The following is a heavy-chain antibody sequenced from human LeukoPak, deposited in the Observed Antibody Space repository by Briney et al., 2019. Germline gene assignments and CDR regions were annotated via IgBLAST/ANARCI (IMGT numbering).Heavy chain of an antibody. CDR1: GYTFTSYG. Sequence: ASVKVSCKASGYTFTSYGISWVRQAPGQGLEWTGWISAYNGNTNYAQKPQGRVTMTTDTSTSTAYMELRSLRSDDTAVYYCAREERYCSSTSCYVAFDIWGQGTMVTVSS. D-gene: IGHD2-2*01. CDR2: ISAYNGNT. CDR3: AREERYCSSTSCYVAFDI. J-gene: IGHJ3*02. V-gene: IGHV1-18*01.